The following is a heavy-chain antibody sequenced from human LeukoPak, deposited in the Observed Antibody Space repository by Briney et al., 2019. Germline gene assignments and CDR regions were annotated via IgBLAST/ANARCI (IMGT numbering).Heavy chain of an antibody. J-gene: IGHJ4*02. CDR2: IKSKTDGGTT. Sequence: ETLSLTCTVSSGSISNYYWSWIRQPPGKGLEWVGRIKSKTDGGTTDYAAPVKGRFTISRDDSKNTLYLQMNSLKTEDTAVYYCTTEVLAYCGGDCTYWGQGTLVTVSS. D-gene: IGHD2-21*02. V-gene: IGHV3-15*01. CDR3: TTEVLAYCGGDCTY. CDR1: SGSISNYY.